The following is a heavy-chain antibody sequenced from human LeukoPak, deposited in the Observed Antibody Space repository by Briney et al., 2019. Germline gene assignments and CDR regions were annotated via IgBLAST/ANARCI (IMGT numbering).Heavy chain of an antibody. D-gene: IGHD2-21*01. CDR1: GGSITAYY. V-gene: IGHV4-59*01. J-gene: IGHJ1*01. CDR2: IYHSGTT. Sequence: SETLSLTCTVSGGSITAYYCTWIRQPPGKGLEWIGYIYHSGTTNYNPSLRSRVTISVDTSKNQFSLRLNSVTAADTAVYYCAQLAPYSPAYSQHWGQGTLVTVSS. CDR3: AQLAPYSPAYSQH.